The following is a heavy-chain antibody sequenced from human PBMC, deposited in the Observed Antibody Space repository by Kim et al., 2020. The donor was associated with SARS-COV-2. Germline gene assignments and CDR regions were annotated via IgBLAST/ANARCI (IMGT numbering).Heavy chain of an antibody. V-gene: IGHV4-39*01. Sequence: SETLSLTCTVSGGSISSSSYYWGWIRQPPGKGLEWIGSIYYSGSTYYNPSLKSRVTISVDTSKNQFSLKLSSVTAADTAVYYCARHGGTGEPWGISRWFDPWGQGTLVTVSS. CDR1: GGSISSSSYY. J-gene: IGHJ5*02. CDR3: ARHGGTGEPWGISRWFDP. CDR2: IYYSGST. D-gene: IGHD3-16*01.